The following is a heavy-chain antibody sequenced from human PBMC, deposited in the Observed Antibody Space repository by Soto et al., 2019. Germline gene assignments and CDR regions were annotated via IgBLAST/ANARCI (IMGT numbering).Heavy chain of an antibody. CDR3: ARVLYYYGSGSYYNSPGVMDV. CDR1: GFTFSDYY. CDR2: ISSSSSYT. D-gene: IGHD3-10*01. Sequence: GGSLRLSCAASGFTFSDYYMSWIRQAPGKGLEWVSYISSSSSYTNYADSVKGRFTISRDNAKNSLYLQMNSLRAEDTAVYYCARVLYYYGSGSYYNSPGVMDVWGQGSTVTVSS. J-gene: IGHJ6*02. V-gene: IGHV3-11*06.